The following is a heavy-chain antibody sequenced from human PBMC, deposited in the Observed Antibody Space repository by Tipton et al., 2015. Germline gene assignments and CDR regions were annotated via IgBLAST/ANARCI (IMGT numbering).Heavy chain of an antibody. Sequence: SLRLSCAASGLTFSDYYMSWIRQAPGKGLEWISYISSSGTTKYYAHSVKGRFTISRDNAKNSLYLQMNSLTAEDTAVYYCASPRYSYAPVGAFGIWGQGTMVSVSS. CDR2: ISSSGTTK. CDR3: ASPRYSYAPVGAFGI. CDR1: GLTFSDYY. J-gene: IGHJ3*02. D-gene: IGHD5-18*01. V-gene: IGHV3-11*01.